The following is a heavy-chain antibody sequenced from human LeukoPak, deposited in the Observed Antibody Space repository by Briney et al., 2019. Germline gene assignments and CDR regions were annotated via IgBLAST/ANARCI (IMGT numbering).Heavy chain of an antibody. CDR3: AREPLYYFDY. D-gene: IGHD3-16*01. CDR1: GFTFSSYA. CDR2: IPYDGSNK. Sequence: PGGSLRLSCAASGFTFSSYAMHWVRQAPGKGLEWVAVIPYDGSNKYYADSVKGRFTISRDNSKNTLYLQMNSLRAEDTAVYYCAREPLYYFDYWGQGTLVTVSS. V-gene: IGHV3-30*04. J-gene: IGHJ4*02.